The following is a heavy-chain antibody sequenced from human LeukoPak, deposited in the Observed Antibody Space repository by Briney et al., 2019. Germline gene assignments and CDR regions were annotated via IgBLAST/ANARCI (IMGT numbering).Heavy chain of an antibody. Sequence: GGSLRLSCAASGFTVSSNYMSWVRQAPGKGLEWVSVIYSGGSTYYADSVKGRFTISRDNSKNTLYLQMNSLRAEDTAVHYCAKAADGVPPGKPLNWFDPRGQGTLVTVSS. CDR2: IYSGGST. D-gene: IGHD2-2*02. J-gene: IGHJ5*02. CDR3: AKAADGVPPGKPLNWFDP. CDR1: GFTVSSNY. V-gene: IGHV3-66*01.